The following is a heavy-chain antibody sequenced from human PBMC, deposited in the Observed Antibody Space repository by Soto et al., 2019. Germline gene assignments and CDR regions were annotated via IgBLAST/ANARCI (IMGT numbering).Heavy chain of an antibody. CDR2: MNPNSGNT. CDR3: ARGRSVGSYASDAFDI. V-gene: IGHV1-8*01. J-gene: IGHJ3*02. CDR1: GYTFTSYY. Sequence: ASVNVSCKASGYTFTSYYINWVRQATGQGLEWMGWMNPNSGNTGYAQKFQGRVTMTRNTSISTAYMELSSLRSEDTAVYYCARGRSVGSYASDAFDIWGQGTMVTVSS. D-gene: IGHD1-26*01.